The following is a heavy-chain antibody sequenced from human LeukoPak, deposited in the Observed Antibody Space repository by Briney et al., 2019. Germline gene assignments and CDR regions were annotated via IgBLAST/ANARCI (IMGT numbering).Heavy chain of an antibody. J-gene: IGHJ4*02. CDR3: ARDSVYYFDY. V-gene: IGHV1-18*01. Sequence: WASVKVSCKASGYSFTTYGISWVRQAPGQGLEWMGWISTYNGNTNYAQKLQGRVTMTTDTSTSTAYMELRSLRSDDTAVYYCARDSVYYFDYWGQGTLVSVSS. CDR1: GYSFTTYG. CDR2: ISTYNGNT.